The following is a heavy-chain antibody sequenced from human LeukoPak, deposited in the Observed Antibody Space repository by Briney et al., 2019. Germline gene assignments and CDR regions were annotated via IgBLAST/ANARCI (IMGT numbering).Heavy chain of an antibody. CDR1: GGSISSGGYY. J-gene: IGHJ6*03. D-gene: IGHD2-2*01. CDR3: ASYQLLSRYYYMDV. Sequence: PSETLSLTCTVSGGSISSGGYYWSWIRQPPGKGLEWIGYIYHSGSTYYNPSLKSRVTISVDRSKNQFSLKLSSVTAADTAVYYCASYQLLSRYYYMDVWGKGTTVTVSS. V-gene: IGHV4-30-2*01. CDR2: IYHSGST.